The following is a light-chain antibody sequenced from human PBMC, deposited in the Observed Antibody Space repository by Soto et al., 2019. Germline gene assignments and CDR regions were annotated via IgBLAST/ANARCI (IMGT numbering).Light chain of an antibody. CDR2: DVS. V-gene: IGLV2-18*02. Sequence: SVLTQPPSVSGSPGQSVAISCTGTSSDVGSNNRVSWYQQPPGTAPKLMIYDVSNRPSGIPDRFSGSKSANTASLTISGLQAEDEADYYCSSYTTSNTYVFGTGTNVTVL. CDR3: SSYTTSNTYV. CDR1: SSDVGSNNR. J-gene: IGLJ1*01.